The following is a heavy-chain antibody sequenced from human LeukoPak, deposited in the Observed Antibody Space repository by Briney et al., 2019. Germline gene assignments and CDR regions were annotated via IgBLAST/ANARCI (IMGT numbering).Heavy chain of an antibody. CDR3: VKAGVRYYDSSGLHAFDI. CDR2: IYYSGST. V-gene: IGHV4-39*01. D-gene: IGHD3-22*01. J-gene: IGHJ3*02. CDR1: GGSISSTSYF. Sequence: SETLSLTCTVSGGSISSTSYFWGWIRQPPGKGLEWIGTIYYSGSTYYNPSLKSRVTMSVDTSRNQFSLKLSSVNAADTAVYYCVKAGVRYYDSSGLHAFDIWGQGTMVTVSS.